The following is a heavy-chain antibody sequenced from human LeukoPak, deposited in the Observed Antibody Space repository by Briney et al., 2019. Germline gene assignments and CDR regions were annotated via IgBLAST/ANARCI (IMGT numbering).Heavy chain of an antibody. J-gene: IGHJ3*02. CDR3: AKIKGQYSGFELTDAFDI. CDR1: GFTFSSYG. CDR2: TRYDGSNK. D-gene: IGHD5-12*01. V-gene: IGHV3-30*02. Sequence: GGSLRLSCAASGFTFSSYGMHWVRQAPGKGLEWVAFTRYDGSNKYYADSVKGRFTISRDKSKNTVYLQMNSLRTEDTAVYYCAKIKGQYSGFELTDAFDIWGRGTVVTVSS.